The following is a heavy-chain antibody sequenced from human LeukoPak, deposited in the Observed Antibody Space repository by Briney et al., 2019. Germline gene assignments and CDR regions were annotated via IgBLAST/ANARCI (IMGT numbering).Heavy chain of an antibody. CDR2: IHPADSDT. CDR1: GYNFTSYW. D-gene: IGHD4-17*01. Sequence: NRGESLQISCNGSGYNFTSYWIGWVRQLPGKGLEWMGIIHPADSDTRFSPSFLGQVTISADKSINTAYLQWSRLKASDTAIYYCARMDDYGDYGIYWGQGTLVTVSS. J-gene: IGHJ4*02. V-gene: IGHV5-51*01. CDR3: ARMDDYGDYGIY.